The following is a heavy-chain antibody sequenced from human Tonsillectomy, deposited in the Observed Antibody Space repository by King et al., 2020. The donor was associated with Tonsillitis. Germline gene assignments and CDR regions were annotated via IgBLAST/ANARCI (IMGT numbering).Heavy chain of an antibody. D-gene: IGHD3-22*01. V-gene: IGHV3-11*01. CDR3: VRYAEYYDDCSEKWALGMAF. Sequence: VQLVESGGGLLKPGGSLRLSCAASGFTFSDSSMSWIRQAPGKGLECISYISSSESTIYYADSVKGRFTISRDNTKNALYLQKNSLRAQNTAVYYCVRYAEYYDDCSEKWALGMAFWGQGTTVTVSS. CDR1: GFTFSDSS. J-gene: IGHJ6*02. CDR2: ISSSESTI.